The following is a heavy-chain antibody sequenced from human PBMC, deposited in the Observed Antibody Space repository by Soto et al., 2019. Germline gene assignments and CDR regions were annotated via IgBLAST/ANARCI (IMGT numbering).Heavy chain of an antibody. Sequence: QPGGSLRLSCAASGFTFSSYGIHWVRQAPGKGLEWVALISYDGTDKYYADSVKGRFTISRDNSKNTLYLQMSSLGPEDTDVYYCVKERYGQLWLEDYGMDVWGQGTTVTVCS. D-gene: IGHD5-18*01. CDR3: VKERYGQLWLEDYGMDV. V-gene: IGHV3-30*18. CDR1: GFTFSSYG. J-gene: IGHJ6*02. CDR2: ISYDGTDK.